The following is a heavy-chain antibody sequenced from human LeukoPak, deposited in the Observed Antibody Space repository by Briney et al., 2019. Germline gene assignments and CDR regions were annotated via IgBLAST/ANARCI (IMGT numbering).Heavy chain of an antibody. D-gene: IGHD6-13*01. Sequence: GRSLRLSCAASGFTFSSYGMHWVRQAPGKGLEWVAVIWYDGRNKFYADSLKGRFTISRDNAKNSLYLQMNSLRAEDTAVYYCTKKGSRIAAAGPYFDYWGQGTLVTVSS. CDR3: TKKGSRIAAAGPYFDY. CDR2: IWYDGRNK. V-gene: IGHV3-33*03. CDR1: GFTFSSYG. J-gene: IGHJ4*02.